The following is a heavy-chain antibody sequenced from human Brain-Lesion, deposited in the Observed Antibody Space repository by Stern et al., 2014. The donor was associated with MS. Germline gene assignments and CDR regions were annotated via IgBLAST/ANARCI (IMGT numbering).Heavy chain of an antibody. V-gene: IGHV4-4*02. CDR2: RYHRGIT. J-gene: IGHJ4*02. CDR1: GGPITSGNW. D-gene: IGHD1-26*01. Sequence: QVQLQESGPGLVKPSGTLSLTCAVSGGPITSGNWGSWVRQSPGKRLRWIGERYHRGITNYNPSLESRASISIEKSKNQFSLKVYSLTAADTAVYYCASNRGSGSFFDSWGQGSLVTVSS. CDR3: ASNRGSGSFFDS.